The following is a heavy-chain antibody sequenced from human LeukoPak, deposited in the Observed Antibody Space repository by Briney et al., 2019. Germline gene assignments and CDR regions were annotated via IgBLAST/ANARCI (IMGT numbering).Heavy chain of an antibody. D-gene: IGHD6-19*01. V-gene: IGHV1-24*01. CDR1: GYILIELF. J-gene: IGHJ4*02. Sequence: ASVKVSCKVSGYILIELFMHWVRQAPGKGVEWVGGFDPEDGETIYAHKFQGRVTMTEDTSTDTAYRELRSLRSEDTAVYYWATVAWEVAGRDNYFDYWGQGTLVTVSS. CDR2: FDPEDGET. CDR3: ATVAWEVAGRDNYFDY.